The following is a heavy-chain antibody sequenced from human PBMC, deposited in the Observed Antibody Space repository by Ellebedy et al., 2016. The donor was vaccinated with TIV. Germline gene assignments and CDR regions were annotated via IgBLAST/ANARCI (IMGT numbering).Heavy chain of an antibody. CDR2: FVPIYNRA. J-gene: IGHJ2*01. D-gene: IGHD2-15*01. V-gene: IGHV1-69*13. CDR1: GGVFNSDG. CDR3: ARDLRVGSSSYFVGHFDL. Sequence: AASVKVSCKASGGVFNSDGVSWVRQAPGQGLEWMGGFVPIYNRANVAQNFQGRVTLSVDEYTGSSHMELKGLTSSDTAVYYCARDLRVGSSSYFVGHFDLWGRGTLVTVS.